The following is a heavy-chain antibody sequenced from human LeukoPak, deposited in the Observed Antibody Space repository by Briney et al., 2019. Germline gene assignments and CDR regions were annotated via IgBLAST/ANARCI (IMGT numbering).Heavy chain of an antibody. J-gene: IGHJ6*02. CDR2: IYYSGST. V-gene: IGHV4-59*01. CDR3: ARDPEYYDFWSGLYYYYGMDV. CDR1: GDSISSYY. D-gene: IGHD3-3*01. Sequence: PSETLSLTCTVSGDSISSYYWSWIRQPPGKGLEWIGYIYYSGSTNYNPSLKSRVTISVDTSKNQFSLKLSSVTAADTAVYYCARDPEYYDFWSGLYYYYGMDVWGQGTTVTVSS.